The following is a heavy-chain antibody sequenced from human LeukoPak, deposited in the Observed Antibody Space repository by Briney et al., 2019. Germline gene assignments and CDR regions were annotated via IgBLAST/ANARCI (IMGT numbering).Heavy chain of an antibody. CDR2: IIPIFGTT. J-gene: IGHJ6*03. CDR3: ARCGAGDYNNHHNPYYNYMDV. V-gene: IGHV1-69*13. Sequence: SVKVSCKASGGTFSSDAISWVRQAPGQGPEWMGGIIPIFGTTEYAQRFQGRVTITSDESTSTAYMELHTLTSDDTAVYFCARCGAGDYNNHHNPYYNYMDVWGKGTTVTV. CDR1: GGTFSSDA. D-gene: IGHD4-11*01.